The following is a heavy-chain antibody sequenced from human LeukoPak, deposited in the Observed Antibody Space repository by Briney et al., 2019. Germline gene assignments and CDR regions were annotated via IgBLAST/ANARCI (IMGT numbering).Heavy chain of an antibody. CDR2: IYYSGST. D-gene: IGHD2-15*01. CDR3: ARTYSKYFDL. Sequence: PSETLSLTCTVSGGSISSYYWSWIRQPPGKGLEGIGYIYYSGSTNYNPSLKSQVTISVDPSKNQFSLKLSSVTAADTAVYYCARTYSKYFDLWGRGTLVTVSS. J-gene: IGHJ2*01. V-gene: IGHV4-59*08. CDR1: GGSISSYY.